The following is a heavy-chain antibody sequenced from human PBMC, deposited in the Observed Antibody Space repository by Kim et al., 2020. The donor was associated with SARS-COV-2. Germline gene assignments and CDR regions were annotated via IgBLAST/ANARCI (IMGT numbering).Heavy chain of an antibody. Sequence: FQGRVTITADESTSTAYMELSSLRSEDTAVYYCARGGGITIFGVAKGLDYWGQGTLVTVSS. CDR3: ARGGGITIFGVAKGLDY. V-gene: IGHV1-69*01. D-gene: IGHD3-3*01. J-gene: IGHJ4*02.